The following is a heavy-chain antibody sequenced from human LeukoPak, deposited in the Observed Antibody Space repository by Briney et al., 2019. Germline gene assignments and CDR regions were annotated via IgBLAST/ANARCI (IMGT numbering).Heavy chain of an antibody. V-gene: IGHV3-11*01. Sequence: GGPLRLSGPPSGFTLRDYYRGGFARPPGRGLEWVSYISSSGSTIYYADSVKGRFTISRDNAKNSLYLQMNSLRAEDTAVYYCARELTTVTPWGQGTLVTVSS. CDR1: GFTLRDYY. D-gene: IGHD4-17*01. J-gene: IGHJ5*02. CDR3: ARELTTVTP. CDR2: ISSSGSTI.